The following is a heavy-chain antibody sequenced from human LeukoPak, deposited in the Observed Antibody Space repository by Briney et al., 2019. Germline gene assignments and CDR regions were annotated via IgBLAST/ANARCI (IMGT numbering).Heavy chain of an antibody. D-gene: IGHD5-18*01. CDR1: GGTFSSYT. J-gene: IGHJ4*02. CDR3: ARDVHNGYSYGTYFDY. Sequence: SVKVSCKASGGTFSSYTIRWLRQAPGQGLEWMGRIIPILGIANYAQKFQGRVTITADKSTSTAYMELSSLRSEDTAVYYCARDVHNGYSYGTYFDYWGQGTLVTVSS. CDR2: IIPILGIA. V-gene: IGHV1-69*04.